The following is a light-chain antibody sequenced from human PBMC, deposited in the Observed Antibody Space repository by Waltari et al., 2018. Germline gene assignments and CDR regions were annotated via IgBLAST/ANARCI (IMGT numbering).Light chain of an antibody. CDR1: QSVSSY. CDR3: QQRSTWPILT. J-gene: IGKJ4*01. CDR2: DAS. Sequence: EIVLTQSPATLSLSPGERATLSCRASQSVSSYLGWYQQKPGQAPRLLIYDASTRATGGPGRFSGSGSGTDFTLTISSLEPEDFAIYYCQQRSTWPILTFGGGTKVEIK. V-gene: IGKV3-11*01.